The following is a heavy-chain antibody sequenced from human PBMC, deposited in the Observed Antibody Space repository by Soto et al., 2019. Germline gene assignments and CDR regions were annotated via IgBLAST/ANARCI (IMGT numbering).Heavy chain of an antibody. J-gene: IGHJ4*02. CDR2: ISAYNGNT. Sequence: VSVKVSCKSSGYTFTSYGISWVRQAPGQGLEWMGWISAYNGNTNYAQKLQGRVTMTTDTSTCTAYMELRSLRSDDTAVYYCARDRDALGLVGVGPSTLFDYWGQGTLVTVSS. D-gene: IGHD7-27*01. CDR3: ARDRDALGLVGVGPSTLFDY. CDR1: GYTFTSYG. V-gene: IGHV1-18*01.